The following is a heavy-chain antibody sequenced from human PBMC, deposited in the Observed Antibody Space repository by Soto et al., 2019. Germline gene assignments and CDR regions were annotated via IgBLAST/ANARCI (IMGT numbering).Heavy chain of an antibody. J-gene: IGHJ6*02. CDR3: ARDCSGGSCYPGMDV. CDR1: VCTERKSW. Sequence: GDSLKISCKGSVCTERKSWIRWVRQEPRKGLEWMGIIYPGDSDTRYNPSFQGQVTISADRSISTAYLQWRSLKASDAAIYYCARDCSGGSCYPGMDVWGQGTTVTVS. V-gene: IGHV5-51*01. CDR2: IYPGDSDT. D-gene: IGHD2-15*01.